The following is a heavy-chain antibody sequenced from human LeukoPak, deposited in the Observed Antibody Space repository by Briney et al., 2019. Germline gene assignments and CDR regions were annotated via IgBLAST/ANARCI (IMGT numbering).Heavy chain of an antibody. CDR1: GGSISSYY. V-gene: IGHV4-59*12. D-gene: IGHD3-10*01. J-gene: IGHJ4*02. CDR3: ARMLIDYYVSGSYFFDY. CDR2: TYYSGST. Sequence: SETLSLTCTVSGGSISSYYWSWIRQPPGKGLEWIGYTYYSGSTNYNPSLKSRVTISVDTSKNQFSLKLSSVTAADTAVYYCARMLIDYYVSGSYFFDYWGQGTLVTVSS.